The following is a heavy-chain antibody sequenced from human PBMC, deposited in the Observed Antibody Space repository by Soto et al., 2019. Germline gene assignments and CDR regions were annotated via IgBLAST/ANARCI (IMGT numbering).Heavy chain of an antibody. CDR3: VATSSY. D-gene: IGHD2-2*01. CDR2: IFGGGST. CDR1: GFAVNSNY. Sequence: GGSLRLSCAASGFAVNSNYMSWVRQAPGKGLEWVSVIFGGGSTYYSDSVKGRFTISRDNSKNTLFPQMNSLRAEDTAVYYCVATSSYWGQGTRVTVSS. J-gene: IGHJ4*02. V-gene: IGHV3-53*01.